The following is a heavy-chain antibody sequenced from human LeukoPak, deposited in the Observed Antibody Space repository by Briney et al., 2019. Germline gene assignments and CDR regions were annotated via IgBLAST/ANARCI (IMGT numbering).Heavy chain of an antibody. V-gene: IGHV3-30*03. J-gene: IGHJ4*02. Sequence: GGSLRLSCAASGFTFSSFWMDWVRQAPGKGLEWVALISYDGKNKYYADSVKGRFTISRDDSRNTLYLQMNSLRAEDTAVYCCARDSVTTGYYFKYWGQGTLVTVSS. CDR3: ARDSVTTGYYFKY. D-gene: IGHD4-17*01. CDR1: GFTFSSFW. CDR2: ISYDGKNK.